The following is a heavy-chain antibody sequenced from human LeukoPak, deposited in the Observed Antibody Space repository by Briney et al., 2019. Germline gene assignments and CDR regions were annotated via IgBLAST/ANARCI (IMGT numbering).Heavy chain of an antibody. CDR3: AKDGSDETFGELYRPAKGPIDY. J-gene: IGHJ4*02. V-gene: IGHV3-74*01. D-gene: IGHD3-10*01. Sequence: GGSLRLSCAASGFTFSSYWMHWVRQAPGKGLVWVSRINSDGSSTSYADSVKGRFTISRDNSKNTLYLQMNSLRAEDTAVYYCAKDGSDETFGELYRPAKGPIDYWGQGTLVTVSS. CDR1: GFTFSSYW. CDR2: INSDGSST.